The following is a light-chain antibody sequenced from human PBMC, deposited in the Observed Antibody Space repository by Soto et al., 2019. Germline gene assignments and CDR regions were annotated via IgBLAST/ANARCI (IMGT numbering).Light chain of an antibody. CDR1: SSNLGSGFD. CDR2: YND. CDR3: QSYDSSLSGHVV. Sequence: QSVLTQPPSVSGAPGQRVTISCTGSSSNLGSGFDVQWYQQLPGTAPKLLIYYNDNRPSGVPDRFSGSKSGTSGSLGITGLQADDEADYYCQSYDSSLSGHVVFGGGTQLTVL. V-gene: IGLV1-40*01. J-gene: IGLJ2*01.